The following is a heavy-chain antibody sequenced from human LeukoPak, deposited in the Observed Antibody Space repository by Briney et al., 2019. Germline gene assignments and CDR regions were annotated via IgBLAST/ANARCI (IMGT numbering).Heavy chain of an antibody. CDR1: GGSIGGHY. D-gene: IGHD3-22*01. CDR2: IFTSGSP. Sequence: PSETLSLTCSVSGGSIGGHYWNWIRQAPGKGLEWIGHIFTSGSPNYSPSLKSRVTFSRDTARSQIYLRMTSVAAADTAIYYCARLLRGGRDTPMVTMIVVRAKSGAFDIWGQGTMVTVSS. J-gene: IGHJ3*02. CDR3: ARLLRGGRDTPMVTMIVVRAKSGAFDI. V-gene: IGHV4-4*07.